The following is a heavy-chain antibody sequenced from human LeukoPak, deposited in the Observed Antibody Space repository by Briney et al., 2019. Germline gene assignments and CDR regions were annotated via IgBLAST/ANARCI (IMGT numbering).Heavy chain of an antibody. Sequence: SETLSLTCAVYGGSFSGYYWSWIRQPPGKGLEWIGEINHSGSTNYNPSLKSRVTISVDTSKNQFSLRLSSVTAADTAVYYCARVQYSSSWPYYYYGMDVWGQGTTVTVSS. CDR2: INHSGST. CDR1: GGSFSGYY. V-gene: IGHV4-34*01. D-gene: IGHD6-13*01. J-gene: IGHJ6*02. CDR3: ARVQYSSSWPYYYYGMDV.